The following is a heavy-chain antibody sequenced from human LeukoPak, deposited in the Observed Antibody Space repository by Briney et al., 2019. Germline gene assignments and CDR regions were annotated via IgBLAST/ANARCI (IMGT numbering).Heavy chain of an antibody. V-gene: IGHV1-18*01. CDR3: ARDVDTIQRGAFDI. CDR2: ISAYNGKT. Sequence: GASVKVSCKASGYTFTSYGISWVRQAPGQGLEWMGWISAYNGKTKYAQNLQGRVTMTTDTSTITAYMELRSLRSDDTAVYYCARDVDTIQRGAFDIWGQGTMVTVSS. CDR1: GYTFTSYG. J-gene: IGHJ3*02. D-gene: IGHD2-21*01.